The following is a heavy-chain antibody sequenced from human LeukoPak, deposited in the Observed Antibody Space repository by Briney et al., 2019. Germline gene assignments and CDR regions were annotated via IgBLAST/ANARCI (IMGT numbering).Heavy chain of an antibody. V-gene: IGHV1-24*01. D-gene: IGHD6-13*01. Sequence: ASVRVSCKVSGYTLTELSMHWVRQAPGKGLEWMGGFGPEDGETIYAQKFQGRVTMTEDTSTDTAYMELSSLRSEDTAVYYCATGIAAAGTLFDYWGQGTLVTASS. CDR2: FGPEDGET. J-gene: IGHJ4*02. CDR1: GYTLTELS. CDR3: ATGIAAAGTLFDY.